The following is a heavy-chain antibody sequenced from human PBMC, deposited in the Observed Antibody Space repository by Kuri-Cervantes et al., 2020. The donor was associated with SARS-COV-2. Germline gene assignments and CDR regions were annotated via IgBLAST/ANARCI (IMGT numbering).Heavy chain of an antibody. Sequence: GSLRLSCAVYAGSFSGYYWSWIRQPPGKGLEWIGEINHSGSTNYNPSLKSRVTISVDTSKNQFSLKLSSVTAADTAVYYCASWAIAARRDFDYWGQGTLVTVSS. J-gene: IGHJ4*02. D-gene: IGHD6-6*01. CDR3: ASWAIAARRDFDY. CDR1: AGSFSGYY. V-gene: IGHV4-34*01. CDR2: INHSGST.